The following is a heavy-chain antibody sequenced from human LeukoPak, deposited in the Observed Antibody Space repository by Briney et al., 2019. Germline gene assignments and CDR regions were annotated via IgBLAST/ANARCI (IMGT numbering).Heavy chain of an antibody. CDR1: GGSISSSNW. Sequence: SETLSLTCAVSGGSISSSNWWSWVRQPPGKGLEWIGEIYHSGSTNYNPSLKSRVTISVDKSKNQFSLKLSSVTAADRAVYYCARVSHCSGGSCYLSWFDYWGQGTLVTVSS. J-gene: IGHJ4*02. CDR3: ARVSHCSGGSCYLSWFDY. CDR2: IYHSGST. D-gene: IGHD2-15*01. V-gene: IGHV4-4*02.